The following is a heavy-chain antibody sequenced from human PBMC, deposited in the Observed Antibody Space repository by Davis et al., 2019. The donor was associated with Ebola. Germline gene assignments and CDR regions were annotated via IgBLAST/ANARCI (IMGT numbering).Heavy chain of an antibody. J-gene: IGHJ5*02. Sequence: GESLKISCKGSGYSFTNYWIGWVRQEPGKGLEWMGRIDPSDSYTNYSPSFQGHVTISADKSISTAYLQWSSLKASDTAMYYCARGYCSGGSCYAGGWFDPWGQGTLVTVSS. CDR2: IDPSDSYT. V-gene: IGHV5-10-1*01. CDR1: GYSFTNYW. D-gene: IGHD2-15*01. CDR3: ARGYCSGGSCYAGGWFDP.